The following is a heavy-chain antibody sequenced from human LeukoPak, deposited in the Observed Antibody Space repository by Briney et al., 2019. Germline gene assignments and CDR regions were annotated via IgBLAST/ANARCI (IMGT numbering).Heavy chain of an antibody. CDR3: ARAYYDFWSGYAFDL. D-gene: IGHD3-3*01. J-gene: IGHJ2*01. Sequence: PGGSLRLSCAASGFTFSIYAMSWVRQAPGKGLQWVSSITSSGDGTYYADSVKGRFTISRDNSENMLYLQMNSLRAEDTAVYYCARAYYDFWSGYAFDLWGRGTLVTVSS. CDR1: GFTFSIYA. CDR2: ITSSGDGT. V-gene: IGHV3-23*01.